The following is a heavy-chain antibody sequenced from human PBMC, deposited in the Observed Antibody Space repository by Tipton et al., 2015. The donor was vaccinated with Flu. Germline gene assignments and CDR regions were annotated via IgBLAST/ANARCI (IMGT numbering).Heavy chain of an antibody. D-gene: IGHD6-6*01. CDR2: IKQDGSEI. CDR1: GFSFSDFW. Sequence: SLRLSCAASGFSFSDFWMSWVRQPPGKGLEWVANIKQDGSEIHYVEPVKGRFTISRDNAKNALSLQMHNLTVADTAVYYCARAVGSSSSYWGQGALVTVSS. V-gene: IGHV3-7*01. J-gene: IGHJ4*02. CDR3: ARAVGSSSSY.